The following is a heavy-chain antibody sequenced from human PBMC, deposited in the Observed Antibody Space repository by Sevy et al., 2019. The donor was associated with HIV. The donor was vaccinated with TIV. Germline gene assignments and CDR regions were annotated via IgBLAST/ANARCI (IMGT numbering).Heavy chain of an antibody. J-gene: IGHJ3*02. CDR2: ISAYNGNT. D-gene: IGHD5-18*01. CDR1: GYTFTSYG. CDR3: ARVPIQEWLRVLGDGAFDI. Sequence: ASVKVSCKASGYTFTSYGISWVRQAPGQGLEWMGWISAYNGNTNYEQKLQGRVTMTTDTSTSTAYMELGSLRSDDPAVYYCARVPIQEWLRVLGDGAFDIWGQGTMVTVSS. V-gene: IGHV1-18*01.